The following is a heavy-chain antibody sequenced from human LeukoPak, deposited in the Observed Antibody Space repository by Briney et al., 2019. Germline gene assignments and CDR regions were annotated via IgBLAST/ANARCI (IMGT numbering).Heavy chain of an antibody. CDR1: GDPMSRHY. CDR3: ARGGKYYDYVWGSYIFDY. Sequence: PSETRSLTCTVSGDPMSRHYWSWIRQPPGKGLESFGYSYYSGSTNYNPSLKSRVTMSVDTSKNKFSLNLSSVTAADTAVYYCARGGKYYDYVWGSYIFDYWGQGTLVTVSS. D-gene: IGHD3-16*01. CDR2: SYYSGST. V-gene: IGHV4-59*11. J-gene: IGHJ4*02.